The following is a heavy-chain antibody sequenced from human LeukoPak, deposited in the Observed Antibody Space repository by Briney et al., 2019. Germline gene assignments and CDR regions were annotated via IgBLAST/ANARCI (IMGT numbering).Heavy chain of an antibody. Sequence: GGSLRLFCTASGFTFSTYSMNWVRQAPGKGLEWVASISDRGTYIYYADSVKGRFTISRDNAKNSLYLQMNSLRAEDTALYYCAKDISVAGEYYFDYWGQGTLVTVPS. D-gene: IGHD6-19*01. J-gene: IGHJ4*02. CDR2: ISDRGTYI. V-gene: IGHV3-21*04. CDR3: AKDISVAGEYYFDY. CDR1: GFTFSTYS.